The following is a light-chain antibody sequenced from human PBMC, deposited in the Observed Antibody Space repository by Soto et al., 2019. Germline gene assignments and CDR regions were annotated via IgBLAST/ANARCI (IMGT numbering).Light chain of an antibody. Sequence: DIQMTQSPSTLSASVGDRVTITCRASQSISSWLAWYQQKPGKAPNLLIYDASSLESGVPSRFSGSGSGIEFTLTISSLQPDDFATYYCQQYNSYLWTFGQGTKVEIK. CDR1: QSISSW. CDR2: DAS. CDR3: QQYNSYLWT. J-gene: IGKJ1*01. V-gene: IGKV1-5*01.